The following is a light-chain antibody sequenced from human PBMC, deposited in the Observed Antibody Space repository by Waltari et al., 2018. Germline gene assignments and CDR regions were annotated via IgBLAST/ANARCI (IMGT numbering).Light chain of an antibody. CDR3: QQSYSDAPYT. V-gene: IGKV1-39*01. CDR1: QGIAKF. Sequence: IQMTQSPSSLSASIGDRVTITCRASQGIAKFLNWYQQKPVQAPKLLIYAASSLQREIPSSFSGSGSRTDCTLTITSLQPDDFATYYCQQSYSDAPYTCGPGTKLEIK. CDR2: AAS. J-gene: IGKJ2*01.